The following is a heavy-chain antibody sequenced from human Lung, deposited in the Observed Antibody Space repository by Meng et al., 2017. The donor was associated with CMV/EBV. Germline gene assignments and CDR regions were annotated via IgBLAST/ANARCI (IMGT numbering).Heavy chain of an antibody. CDR2: IHYDGSYK. CDR1: GFTFNSYG. CDR3: AKDFHRSGSSDVFDI. V-gene: IGHV3-30*02. J-gene: IGHJ3*02. D-gene: IGHD3-10*01. Sequence: GXXRLSCVASGFTFNSYGMHWVRQAPGEGLEWVTFIHYDGSYKYYADSVKGRFTISRDNSKNMVYPEMSSLNVADTAIYYCAKDFHRSGSSDVFDIWGQGXMVTVSS.